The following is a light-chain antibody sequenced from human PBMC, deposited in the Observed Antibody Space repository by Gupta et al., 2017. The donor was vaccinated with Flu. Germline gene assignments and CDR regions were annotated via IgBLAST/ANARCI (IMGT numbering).Light chain of an antibody. CDR3: AAWDDSLILV. V-gene: IGLV1-44*01. J-gene: IGLJ3*02. CDR1: SSNIGSNT. CDR2: SNN. Sequence: QSVLTQPLSASGTPGQRVTISCSGSSSNIGSNTVNWYQQLPGTAPKLLIYSNNQRPSGVPDRFSGSKSGTSASLAVSGLQAEDEADYYCAAWDDSLILVFGGGTKLTVL.